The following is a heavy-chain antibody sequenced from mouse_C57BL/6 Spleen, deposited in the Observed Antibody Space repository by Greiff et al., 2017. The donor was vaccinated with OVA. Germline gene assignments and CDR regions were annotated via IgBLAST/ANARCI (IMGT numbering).Heavy chain of an antibody. Sequence: QVQLQQPGAELVMPGASVKLSCKASGYTFTSYWMHWVKQRPGQGLEWIGEIDPSYSYTNYNQKFKGKSTLTVDKSSSTAYMQLSSLTSEDSAVYYCSYYGYAMDYWGQGTSVTVSS. CDR3: SYYGYAMDY. CDR1: GYTFTSYW. CDR2: IDPSYSYT. V-gene: IGHV1-69*01. D-gene: IGHD1-1*01. J-gene: IGHJ4*01.